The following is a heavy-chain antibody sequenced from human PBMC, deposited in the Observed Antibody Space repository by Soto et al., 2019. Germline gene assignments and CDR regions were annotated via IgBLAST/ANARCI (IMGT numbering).Heavy chain of an antibody. Sequence: SGPTLVNPTQTLTLTCTFSGFSLSTSGMCVSWIRQPPGKALEWLALIDWDDDKYYSTSLKTRLTISKDTSKNQVVLTMTNMDPVDTATYYCARMIKGSSSWYFDYWGQGTLVTVSS. D-gene: IGHD6-13*01. V-gene: IGHV2-70*01. CDR1: GFSLSTSGMC. CDR3: ARMIKGSSSWYFDY. J-gene: IGHJ4*02. CDR2: IDWDDDK.